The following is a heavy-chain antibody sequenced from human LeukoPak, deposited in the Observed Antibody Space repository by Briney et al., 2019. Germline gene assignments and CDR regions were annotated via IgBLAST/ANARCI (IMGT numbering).Heavy chain of an antibody. CDR1: GGTFSGYY. CDR3: ARVRGRPRRRVRGVVAYFDY. D-gene: IGHD3-10*01. V-gene: IGHV4-34*01. J-gene: IGHJ4*02. Sequence: SATLSLTCAASGGTFSGYYWSWVRQPPGKGLEWMGDINHNRRINYNPAGNSRVTISGATAKNHLSLTLTSVIAADTAVYYCARVRGRPRRRVRGVVAYFDYWGRGTLATVSS. CDR2: INHNRRI.